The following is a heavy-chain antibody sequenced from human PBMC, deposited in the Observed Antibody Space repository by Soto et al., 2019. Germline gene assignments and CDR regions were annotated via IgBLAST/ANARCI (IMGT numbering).Heavy chain of an antibody. CDR1: GGSISSSSYY. D-gene: IGHD3-9*01. CDR3: ASRVRDYDILTDYPDDFDL. CDR2: IYYSGST. V-gene: IGHV4-39*01. J-gene: IGHJ3*01. Sequence: QLQLQESGPGLVKPSETLSLTCTVSGGSISSSSYYWGWIRQPPGKGLEWIGSIYYSGSTYYNPSLKSRVTISVDTYNNQYSLKLSSVTAADTAVSYCASRVRDYDILTDYPDDFDLWGHGTMVTVSS.